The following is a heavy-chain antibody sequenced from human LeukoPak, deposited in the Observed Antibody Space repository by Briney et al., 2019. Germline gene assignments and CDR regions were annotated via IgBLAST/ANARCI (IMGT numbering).Heavy chain of an antibody. V-gene: IGHV3-9*01. J-gene: IGHJ3*01. CDR1: GFTFDDYA. CDR2: INKNSDTI. CDR3: ASDKGWYALHV. Sequence: GRSLRLSCAASGFTFDDYAMNWVRQAPGKGLEWVSGINKNSDTIGYADPVKGRFTISRDNAKNSLYLQMNSLRPEDTALYYCASDKGWYALHVWGQGTMVTVSS. D-gene: IGHD2-15*01.